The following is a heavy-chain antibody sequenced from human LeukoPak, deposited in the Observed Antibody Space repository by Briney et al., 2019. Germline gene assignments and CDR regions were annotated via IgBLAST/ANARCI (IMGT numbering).Heavy chain of an antibody. Sequence: GGSLRLSCVASGFTFSNYWMSWVRQAPGKGLEWVAIISYDGSNEYYADSVKGRFTISRDSAKTSLYLQMISLRAEDTAVYYCATPQAGSADDYWGQGTLVTVSS. CDR1: GFTFSNYW. V-gene: IGHV3-30*03. D-gene: IGHD2-2*01. J-gene: IGHJ4*02. CDR3: ATPQAGSADDY. CDR2: ISYDGSNE.